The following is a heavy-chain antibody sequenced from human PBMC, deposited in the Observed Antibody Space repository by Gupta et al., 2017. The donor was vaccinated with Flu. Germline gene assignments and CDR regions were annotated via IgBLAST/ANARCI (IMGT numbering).Heavy chain of an antibody. J-gene: IGHJ4*02. CDR3: ARDGDSGYDSYYFDY. CDR2: ICDDGINK. D-gene: IGHD5-12*01. Sequence: QVQLVESGGGVVQPGRSLRLSCAASGFTFSSYGLHWAGQAPGKGLEWVAVICDDGINKYDEDSVKGRFTISIDNSKNTLYLQMNSLRAEDTAVYYCARDGDSGYDSYYFDYWGQGTLVTVSS. CDR1: GFTFSSYG. V-gene: IGHV3-33*01.